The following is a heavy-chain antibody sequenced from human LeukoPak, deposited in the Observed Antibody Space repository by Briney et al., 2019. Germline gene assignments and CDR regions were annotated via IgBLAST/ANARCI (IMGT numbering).Heavy chain of an antibody. V-gene: IGHV3-7*04. Sequence: GGSLRLSCAASGFTFSSYWMSWVRQAPGKGLEWVANIKQDGSEKYYVDSVKGRFTISRDNAKNSLYLQMNSLRAEDTAVYYCARGSRGYSYGLYYYYGMDVWGQGTTVTVPS. CDR1: GFTFSSYW. CDR3: ARGSRGYSYGLYYYYGMDV. D-gene: IGHD5-18*01. J-gene: IGHJ6*02. CDR2: IKQDGSEK.